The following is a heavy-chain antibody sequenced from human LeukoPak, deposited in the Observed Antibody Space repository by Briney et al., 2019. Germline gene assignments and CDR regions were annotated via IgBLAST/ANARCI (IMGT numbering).Heavy chain of an antibody. Sequence: GRSLRLSCAASGFTFSSYGMHWVCQAPGKGLEWVAVIWYDGSNKYYADSVKGRFTISGDNSKNTLYLQMNSLRAEDTAVYYCARDDAQGYQLLGKLDYWGQGTLVTVSS. J-gene: IGHJ4*02. CDR3: ARDDAQGYQLLGKLDY. CDR1: GFTFSSYG. CDR2: IWYDGSNK. D-gene: IGHD2-2*01. V-gene: IGHV3-33*01.